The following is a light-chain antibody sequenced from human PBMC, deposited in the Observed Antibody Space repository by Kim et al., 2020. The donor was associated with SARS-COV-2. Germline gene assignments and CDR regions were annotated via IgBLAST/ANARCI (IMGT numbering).Light chain of an antibody. Sequence: KTVTISCTGSSGSLASNYVQWYQQRPGSAPTTVIYEDNQRPSGVPDRFSGSIDSSSNSASLTISGLKTEDEADYYCQSYDSSNRGVFGGGTQLTVL. CDR3: QSYDSSNRGV. J-gene: IGLJ3*02. CDR2: EDN. V-gene: IGLV6-57*02. CDR1: SGSLASNY.